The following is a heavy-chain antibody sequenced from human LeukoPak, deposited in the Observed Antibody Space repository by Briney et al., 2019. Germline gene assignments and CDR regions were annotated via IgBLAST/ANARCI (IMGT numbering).Heavy chain of an antibody. CDR1: GFTFSSYW. CDR2: ISSSSSYI. D-gene: IGHD5-18*01. CDR3: ARLDTAMDYSAFDI. J-gene: IGHJ3*02. Sequence: GGSLRLSCAASGFTFSSYWMSWARQAPGKGLEWVSSISSSSSYIHYADSVKGRFTISRDNAKNSLYLQMNSLRAEDTAVYYCARLDTAMDYSAFDIWGQGTMVTVSS. V-gene: IGHV3-21*01.